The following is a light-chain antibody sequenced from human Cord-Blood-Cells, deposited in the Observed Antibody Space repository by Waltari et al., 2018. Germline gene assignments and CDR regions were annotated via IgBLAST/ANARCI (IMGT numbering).Light chain of an antibody. CDR2: SSS. CDR1: QSISSY. J-gene: IGKJ4*01. Sequence: DTQMTQSPSSLPASVGDRVNINCRASQSISSYLNWYQQKPGKAPKLLSYSSSSLQSGFPSRFSGSGSGTDFTLTISSLQPEDFATYYCQQSYSTLRLTFGGGTKVEIK. CDR3: QQSYSTLRLT. V-gene: IGKV1-39*01.